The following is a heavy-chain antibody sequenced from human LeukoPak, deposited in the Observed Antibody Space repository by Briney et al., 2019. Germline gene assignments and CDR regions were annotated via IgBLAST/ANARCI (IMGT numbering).Heavy chain of an antibody. Sequence: EPSETLSLTCTASGCSISGYYWSWIRQPPGKGLEWIGYIYYSGSTNYNPSLKSRVTISVDTSKNQFSLKLNSVTAADTAVYYCARDPRGGTSRDNWFDPWGQGTLVTVSS. J-gene: IGHJ5*02. V-gene: IGHV4-59*01. CDR1: GCSISGYY. D-gene: IGHD1-1*01. CDR2: IYYSGST. CDR3: ARDPRGGTSRDNWFDP.